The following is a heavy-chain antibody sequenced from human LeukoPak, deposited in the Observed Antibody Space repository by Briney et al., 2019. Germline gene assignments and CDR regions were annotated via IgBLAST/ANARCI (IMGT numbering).Heavy chain of an antibody. CDR1: GYTFTSYG. CDR2: ISAYNGNT. Sequence: GASVKVSCKASGYTFTSYGISWVRQAPGQGLEWMGWISAYNGNTNYAQKLQGRVTMTTDTSTSTAYMELRSLRSDDTAVYYCARGAPYYDFWSGKYGMDVWGQGTTVTVSS. CDR3: ARGAPYYDFWSGKYGMDV. D-gene: IGHD3-3*01. V-gene: IGHV1-18*01. J-gene: IGHJ6*02.